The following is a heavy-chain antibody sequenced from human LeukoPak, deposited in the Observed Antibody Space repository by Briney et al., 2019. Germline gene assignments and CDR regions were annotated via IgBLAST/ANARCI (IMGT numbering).Heavy chain of an antibody. Sequence: ASVKVSCKASGYTFSSYSINWVRQAPGQGLEWMGWISTYNGNTNYAQKLQGRVTMTTDTSTSTAYMELRSLRSDDTAVYYCARDYPSFDYWGQGTLVTVSS. CDR2: ISTYNGNT. D-gene: IGHD3-16*02. CDR1: GYTFSSYS. J-gene: IGHJ4*02. V-gene: IGHV1-18*01. CDR3: ARDYPSFDY.